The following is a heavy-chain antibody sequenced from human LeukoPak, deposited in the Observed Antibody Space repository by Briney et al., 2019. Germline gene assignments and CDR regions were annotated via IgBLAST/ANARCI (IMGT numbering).Heavy chain of an antibody. Sequence: VSVTVSFKASGYTFTGYYMHWVRQAPGQGLEWMGWINPNSGGTNYAQKFQGRVTMTRDTPISTAYMELSRLRSDDTAVYYCARAATIFGVVPDYWGQGTLVTVSS. CDR1: GYTFTGYY. V-gene: IGHV1-2*02. D-gene: IGHD3-3*01. CDR2: INPNSGGT. J-gene: IGHJ4*02. CDR3: ARAATIFGVVPDY.